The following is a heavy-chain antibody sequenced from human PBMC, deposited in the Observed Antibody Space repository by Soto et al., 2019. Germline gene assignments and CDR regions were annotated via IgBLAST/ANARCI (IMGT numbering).Heavy chain of an antibody. Sequence: KVSCKASGGTFTNYAFSWVRKAPGQGLEWMGGIIPVFGTPDYAQKFQGRVTITADESTRTASMELSSLRSDDTAVYYCAGERSVGYCITTTCPKPFYYYAMDVWGQGTTVTVSS. CDR1: GGTFTNYA. V-gene: IGHV1-69*01. CDR3: AGERSVGYCITTTCPKPFYYYAMDV. CDR2: IIPVFGTP. J-gene: IGHJ6*02. D-gene: IGHD2-2*01.